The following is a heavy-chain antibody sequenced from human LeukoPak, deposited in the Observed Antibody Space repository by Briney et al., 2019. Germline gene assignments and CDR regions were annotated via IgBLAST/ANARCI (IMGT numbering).Heavy chain of an antibody. J-gene: IGHJ3*02. CDR3: ARASGTYAFDI. Sequence: SETLSLTCTVSGGSVSSGSYYWSWIRQPPGKGLEWTGYIYYSGSTNYSPSLKSRVTISVDTSKNQFSLKLSSVTAADTAVYYCARASGTYAFDIWGQGTMVTVSS. CDR1: GGSVSSGSYY. CDR2: IYYSGST. V-gene: IGHV4-61*01. D-gene: IGHD6-13*01.